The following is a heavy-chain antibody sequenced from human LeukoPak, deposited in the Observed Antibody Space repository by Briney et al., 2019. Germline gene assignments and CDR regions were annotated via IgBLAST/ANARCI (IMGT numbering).Heavy chain of an antibody. CDR3: ARWYYYDSNDAFDI. D-gene: IGHD3-22*01. CDR1: GGSISSYY. CDR2: THTSGST. V-gene: IGHV4-4*07. J-gene: IGHJ3*02. Sequence: SETLSLTCTVSGGSISSYYWSWIRQPAGKGLEWIGRTHTSGSTNYNPSLKSRVTMSVDTSKNQFSLKLSSVTAADTAVYYCARWYYYDSNDAFDIWGQGTMVTVSS.